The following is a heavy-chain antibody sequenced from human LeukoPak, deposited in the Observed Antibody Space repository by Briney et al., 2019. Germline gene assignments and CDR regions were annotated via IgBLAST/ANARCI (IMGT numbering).Heavy chain of an antibody. CDR2: ISAYNGNT. CDR3: ATVQKQDYDTRPYYDH. CDR1: GGTFNSYG. V-gene: IGHV1-18*01. J-gene: IGHJ4*02. Sequence: ASVKVSCKASGGTFNSYGISWVRQAPGQGLEWMGWISAYNGNTNYAQKLQGRVTMTEDKSTDTAYMELSSLRSEDTAVYYCATVQKQDYDTRPYYDHWGQGTLVTVSS. D-gene: IGHD3-22*01.